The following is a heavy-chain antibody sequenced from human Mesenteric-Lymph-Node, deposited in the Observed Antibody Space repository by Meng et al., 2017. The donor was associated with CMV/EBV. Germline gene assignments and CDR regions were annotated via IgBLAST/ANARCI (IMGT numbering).Heavy chain of an antibody. J-gene: IGHJ6*02. CDR3: AKGSPLDPQYYYGMDV. CDR1: GFTFDDYA. V-gene: IGHV3-9*01. Sequence: GGSLRLSCAASGFTFDDYAMHWVRQAPGKGLEWVSGISWNSGKIGYADSVKGRFTISRDNAKKSLYLLMNSLRAEDTALYYCAKGSPLDPQYYYGMDVWGQGTTVTVSS. D-gene: IGHD3/OR15-3a*01. CDR2: ISWNSGKI.